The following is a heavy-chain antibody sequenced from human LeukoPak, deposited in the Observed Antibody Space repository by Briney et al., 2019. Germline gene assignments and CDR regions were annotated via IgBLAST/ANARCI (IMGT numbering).Heavy chain of an antibody. D-gene: IGHD1-26*01. V-gene: IGHV1-69*05. Sequence: GASVKVSCKVSGYTLTELSMHWVRQAPGQGLEWMGGIIPIFGTANYAQKLQGRVTMTTDTSTGTAYMELRSLRSDDTAVYYCARSGRGTYYYFDYWGQGTLVTVSS. J-gene: IGHJ4*02. CDR3: ARSGRGTYYYFDY. CDR2: IIPIFGTA. CDR1: GYTLTELS.